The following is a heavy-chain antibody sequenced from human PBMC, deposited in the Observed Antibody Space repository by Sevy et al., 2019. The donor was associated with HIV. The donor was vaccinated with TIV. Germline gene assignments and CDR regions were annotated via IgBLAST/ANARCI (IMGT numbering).Heavy chain of an antibody. CDR3: ARGGDFNDRSAKRDFDY. Sequence: GGSLRLSCAASGFTFSNYGMHWVRQAPGKWLEWVAVIWNDGSNKYYADSVKGRFNISRDNSKNTLYLQMNSLRVEDSAVYFCARGGDFNDRSAKRDFDYWGQGSLVTVSS. V-gene: IGHV3-33*01. CDR1: GFTFSNYG. J-gene: IGHJ4*02. CDR2: IWNDGSNK. D-gene: IGHD3-22*01.